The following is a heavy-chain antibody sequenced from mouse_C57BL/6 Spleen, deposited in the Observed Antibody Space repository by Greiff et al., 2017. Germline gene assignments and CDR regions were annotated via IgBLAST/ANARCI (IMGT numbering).Heavy chain of an antibody. Sequence: QVQLQQPGAELVKPGASVTLSCKASGYTFTSYWMHWVQQRPGRGLEWIGWIGPNSGGTKYNEKVKSKATLTVDKPSSTAYMQLSSLTSEDSAVYYCAREDEGTYWAGWFADWGQGTLVTVSA. V-gene: IGHV1-72*01. J-gene: IGHJ3*01. D-gene: IGHD2-10*01. CDR3: AREDEGTYWAGWFAD. CDR1: GYTFTSYW. CDR2: IGPNSGGT.